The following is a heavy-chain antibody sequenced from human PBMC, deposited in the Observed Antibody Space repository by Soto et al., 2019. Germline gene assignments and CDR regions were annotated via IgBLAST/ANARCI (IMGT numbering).Heavy chain of an antibody. CDR1: GGSISSSSYY. CDR3: ARLVLPAAPTFDY. V-gene: IGHV4-39*01. CDR2: IYYSGST. Sequence: SETLSLTCTVSGGSISSSSYYWGWIRQPPGKGLEWIGSIYYSGSTYYNPSLKSRVTISVDTSKNQFSLKLSSVTAADTAVYYCARLVLPAAPTFDYWGQGTLVTVSS. J-gene: IGHJ4*02. D-gene: IGHD2-2*01.